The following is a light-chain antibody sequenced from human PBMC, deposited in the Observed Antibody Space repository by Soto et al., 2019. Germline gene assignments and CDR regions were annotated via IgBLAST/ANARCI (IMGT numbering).Light chain of an antibody. CDR3: QPYGDSSLT. V-gene: IGKV3-20*01. CDR2: DAS. J-gene: IGKJ5*01. Sequence: EIVLTQSPGTLSLSPGERATLSCRATQSVGNNYLAWYQQKPCQAPRLLIYDASTRSTVIPARFSGSGSGTDFTLPINGLEPEDFAVYYCQPYGDSSLTFGQGTRLEIK. CDR1: QSVGNNY.